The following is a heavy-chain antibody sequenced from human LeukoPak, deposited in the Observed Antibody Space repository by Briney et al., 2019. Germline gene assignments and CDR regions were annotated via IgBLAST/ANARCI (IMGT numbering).Heavy chain of an antibody. CDR3: ARGFSSSWYGGYYYYYMDV. D-gene: IGHD6-13*01. CDR1: GGSISSGGYY. CDR2: IYHSGST. Sequence: SETLSLTCTVSGGSISSGGYYWSWIRQPPGKGLEWIGYIYHSGSTYYNPSLKSRVTISVDRSKNQFSLKLSSVTAADTAVYYCARGFSSSWYGGYYYYYMDVWGKGTTVTVSS. V-gene: IGHV4-30-2*01. J-gene: IGHJ6*03.